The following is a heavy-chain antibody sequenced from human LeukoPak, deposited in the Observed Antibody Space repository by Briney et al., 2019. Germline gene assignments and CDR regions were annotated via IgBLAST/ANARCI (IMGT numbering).Heavy chain of an antibody. V-gene: IGHV4-39*01. D-gene: IGHD1-26*01. CDR3: ASGSYRPFDY. CDR2: IYYSGST. Sequence: SETLSLTCTVSGGSISSSSYYWGWIRQPPGKGLEWIGSIYYSGSTYYNPSLKSRVTISVDTSGNQFSLKLSSVTAADTAVYYCASGSYRPFDYWGQGTLVTVSS. CDR1: GGSISSSSYY. J-gene: IGHJ4*02.